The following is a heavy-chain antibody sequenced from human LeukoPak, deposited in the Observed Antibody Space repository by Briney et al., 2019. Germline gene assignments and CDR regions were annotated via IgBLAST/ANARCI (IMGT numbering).Heavy chain of an antibody. V-gene: IGHV4-34*01. CDR3: ARSSDSSGYYGGGIIDY. D-gene: IGHD6-19*01. Sequence: SETLSLTCAVYGGSFSGYYWSWIRQPPGKGLEWIGEINHSGSTNYNPSLKSRVTISVDTSKNQFSLKLSSVTAADTAVYYCARSSDSSGYYGGGIIDYWGQGTLVTVSS. J-gene: IGHJ4*02. CDR1: GGSFSGYY. CDR2: INHSGST.